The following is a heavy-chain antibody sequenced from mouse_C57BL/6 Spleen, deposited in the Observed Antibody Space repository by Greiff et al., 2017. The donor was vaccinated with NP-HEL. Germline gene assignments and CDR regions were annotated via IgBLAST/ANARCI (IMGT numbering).Heavy chain of an antibody. CDR1: GYTFTSYW. V-gene: IGHV1-52*01. Sequence: VKLQQPGAELVRPGSSVKLSCKASGYTFTSYWMHWVKQRPIQGLEWIGNIDPSDSETHYNQKFKDKATLTVDKSSSTAYMQLSSLTSEDSAVYYCARGGSDAMDYWGQGTSVTVSS. CDR3: ARGGSDAMDY. J-gene: IGHJ4*01. CDR2: IDPSDSET.